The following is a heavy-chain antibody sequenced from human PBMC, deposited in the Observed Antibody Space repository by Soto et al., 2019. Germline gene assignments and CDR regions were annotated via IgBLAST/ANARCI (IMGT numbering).Heavy chain of an antibody. V-gene: IGHV1-2*02. CDR3: AREGIADEFTWWAP. CDR2: INPNSGGT. D-gene: IGHD6-13*01. J-gene: IGHJ5*02. Sequence: RKKHGQGLEWMGWINPNSGGTNYAQNFQGRVTMTRDTSISTAYMELSRLRSDDTAVYFCAREGIADEFTWWAPWGHGTLVTVSS.